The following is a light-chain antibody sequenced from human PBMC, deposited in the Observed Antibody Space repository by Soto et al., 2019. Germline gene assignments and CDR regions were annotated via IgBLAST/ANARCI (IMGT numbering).Light chain of an antibody. Sequence: EVVLTQSPGTLSLSRGERATLSCRASERIYSAYLGWYQQKPGQAPRLLIYGTSSRATGIPDRFSGSGSGADFALTISRLEPEDFEVYYCQQYGNSPINFGKGTRLEI. CDR2: GTS. CDR3: QQYGNSPIN. V-gene: IGKV3-20*01. CDR1: ERIYSAY. J-gene: IGKJ5*01.